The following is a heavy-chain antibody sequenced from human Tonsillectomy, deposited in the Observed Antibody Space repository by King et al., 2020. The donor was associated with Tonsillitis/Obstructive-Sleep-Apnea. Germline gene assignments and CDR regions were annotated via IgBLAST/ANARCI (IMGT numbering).Heavy chain of an antibody. V-gene: IGHV4-59*01. CDR1: GGSISSYY. CDR2: IYYSGST. J-gene: IGHJ4*02. CDR3: ARAEMATITVDY. Sequence: QLQESGPGLVKPSETLSLTCTVSGGSISSYYWSWIRQPPGKGLEWIGYIYYSGSTNYNPSLKSRVTISVDTSKNQFSLKLSSVTAADTAVYYCARAEMATITVDYWGQGTLVTVSS. D-gene: IGHD5-24*01.